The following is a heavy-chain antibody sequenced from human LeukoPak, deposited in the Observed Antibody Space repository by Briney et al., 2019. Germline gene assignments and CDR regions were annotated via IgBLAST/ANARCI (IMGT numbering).Heavy chain of an antibody. J-gene: IGHJ4*02. V-gene: IGHV3-74*01. CDR3: ARDLLTGFDY. CDR2: INSDGSST. D-gene: IGHD1-20*01. Sequence: GGSLRLSCAASGFTFSSYWMHWVRHTPQKGLVWVSRINSDGSSTGHADSVKGRFTISRDNAKNTLYLQMNSLGAEDTAVYYCARDLLTGFDYWGQGTLVTVSS. CDR1: GFTFSSYW.